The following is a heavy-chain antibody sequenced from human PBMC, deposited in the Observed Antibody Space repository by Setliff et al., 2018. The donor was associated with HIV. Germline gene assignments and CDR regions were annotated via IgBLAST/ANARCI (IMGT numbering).Heavy chain of an antibody. V-gene: IGHV4-61*09. Sequence: PSETLSLTCTVSGGSIRSGSYYWTWIRQPAGKGLEWIGHISTSGSTNYNPSLKSRVTISVDSSKNQFSLRLGSVTAADTAVYYCAREWVLAATGTGIDPWGQGTLVTVSS. CDR2: ISTSGST. D-gene: IGHD6-13*01. J-gene: IGHJ5*02. CDR3: AREWVLAATGTGIDP. CDR1: GGSIRSGSYY.